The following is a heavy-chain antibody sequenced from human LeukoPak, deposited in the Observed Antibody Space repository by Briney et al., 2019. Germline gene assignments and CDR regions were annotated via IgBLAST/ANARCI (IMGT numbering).Heavy chain of an antibody. D-gene: IGHD2-2*02. CDR2: IYTSGST. J-gene: IGHJ4*02. Sequence: SQTLPLTCTVSGGSISSGSYYWSWIRQPAGKGLEWIGRIYTSGSTNYNPSLKSRVTISVDTSKNQFSLKLSSVTAADTAVYYCARAEWRYCSSTSCYIFDYWGQGTLVTVSS. V-gene: IGHV4-61*02. CDR1: GGSISSGSYY. CDR3: ARAEWRYCSSTSCYIFDY.